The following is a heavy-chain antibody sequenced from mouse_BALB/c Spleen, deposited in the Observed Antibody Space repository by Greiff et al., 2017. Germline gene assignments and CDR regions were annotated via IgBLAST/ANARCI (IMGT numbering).Heavy chain of an antibody. V-gene: IGHV1-4*02. Sequence: QVQLQQSAAELARPGASVKMSCKASGYTFTSYTMHWVQQRPGQGLEWIGYINPSSGYTEYNQKFKDKTTLTADKSSSTAYMQLSSLTSEDSAVYYCARVYYGNYVAMDYWGQGTSVTVSS. D-gene: IGHD2-1*01. CDR3: ARVYYGNYVAMDY. J-gene: IGHJ4*01. CDR1: GYTFTSYT. CDR2: INPSSGYT.